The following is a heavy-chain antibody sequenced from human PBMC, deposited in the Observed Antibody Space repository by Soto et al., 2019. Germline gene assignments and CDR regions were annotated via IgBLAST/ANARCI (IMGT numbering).Heavy chain of an antibody. J-gene: IGHJ6*04. CDR1: GGSISSGDYY. D-gene: IGHD3-10*02. CDR2: IYYSGST. V-gene: IGHV4-30-4*01. Sequence: PSETLSLTCTVSGGSISSGDYYWSWIRQPPGKGLEWIGYIYYSGSTYYTPSLKSPVTISVDTSQNQYSLKLSSGTAADPAVYDCARASPNVTDGWGKGTTVTVSS. CDR3: ARASPNVTDG.